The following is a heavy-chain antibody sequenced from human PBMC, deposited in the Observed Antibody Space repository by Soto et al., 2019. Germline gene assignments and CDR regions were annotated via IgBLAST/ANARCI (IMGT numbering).Heavy chain of an antibody. J-gene: IGHJ4*02. CDR1: GFNVSGNY. Sequence: GGSLRLSCAASGFNVSGNYMSWVRQAPGKSLEWVSVLYSGGSTYYADSVKGRFTVSRNNSKNTLYLQMNSLRVEDTAVYYCAREPGYCKTSTCHGGAYWGQGTLVTVSS. CDR2: LYSGGST. CDR3: AREPGYCKTSTCHGGAY. V-gene: IGHV3-53*04. D-gene: IGHD2-15*01.